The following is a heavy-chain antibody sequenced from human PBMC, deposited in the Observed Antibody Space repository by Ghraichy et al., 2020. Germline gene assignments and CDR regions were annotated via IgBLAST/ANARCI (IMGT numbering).Heavy chain of an antibody. CDR1: GFTFSTHW. CDR3: ASGGSIYGSAVDCYWGDH. Sequence: GGSLRLSCAASGFTFSTHWMHWVRQAPGKGLVWVSHINGDGSTTTYADSVQGRFTVSRDNAKNTVYLQMNSLSAEDTAVYYCASGGSIYGSAVDCYWGDHLGQGTLVTVSS. D-gene: IGHD2-15*01. J-gene: IGHJ4*02. V-gene: IGHV3-74*01. CDR2: INGDGSTT.